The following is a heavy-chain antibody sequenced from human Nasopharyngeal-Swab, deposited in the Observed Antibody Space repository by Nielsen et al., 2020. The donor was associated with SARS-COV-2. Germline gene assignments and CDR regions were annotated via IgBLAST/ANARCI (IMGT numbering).Heavy chain of an antibody. CDR2: ISGDGSDI. CDR1: RFTFSHYW. D-gene: IGHD3-10*01. V-gene: IGHV3-74*01. CDR3: IRERQWFGDSS. Sequence: WESLRLSCAASRFTFSHYWLHWVRQAPGKGLVRVSRISGDGSDISYADSVKGRFTITRDNAKNTVYLQMNRLRAEDTTVYYCIRERQWFGDSSWGQGTLVTVSS. J-gene: IGHJ5*02.